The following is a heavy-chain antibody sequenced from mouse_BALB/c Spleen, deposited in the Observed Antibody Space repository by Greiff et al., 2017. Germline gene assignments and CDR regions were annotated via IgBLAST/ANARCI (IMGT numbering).Heavy chain of an antibody. J-gene: IGHJ4*01. CDR1: GFNIKDTY. CDR3: ARGRGYAMDD. Sequence: VQLQQSGAELVKPGASVKLSCTASGFNIKDTYMHWVKQRPEQGLEWIGRIDPANGNTKYDPKFQGKATITADTSSNTAYLQLSSLTSEDTAVYYCARGRGYAMDDWGQGTSVTVSS. CDR2: IDPANGNT. V-gene: IGHV14-3*02.